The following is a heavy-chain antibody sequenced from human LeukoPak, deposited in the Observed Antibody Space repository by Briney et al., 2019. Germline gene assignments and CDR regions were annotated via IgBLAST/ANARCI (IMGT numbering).Heavy chain of an antibody. D-gene: IGHD5-12*01. CDR2: IYYSGST. CDR3: APGGYIGYGHAFDI. Sequence: PSETPSLTCTVSGGSISSSSYYWGWIRQPPGKGLEWIGSIYYSGSTYYNPSLKSRVTIPVDTSKNQLSLKLNSVTAADTAVYYCAPGGYIGYGHAFDIWGQGTMVTVSS. J-gene: IGHJ3*02. CDR1: GGSISSSSYY. V-gene: IGHV4-39*07.